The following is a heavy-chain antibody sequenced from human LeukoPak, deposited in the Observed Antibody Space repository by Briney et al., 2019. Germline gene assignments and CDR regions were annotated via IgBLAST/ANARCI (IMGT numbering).Heavy chain of an antibody. V-gene: IGHV4-34*01. J-gene: IGHJ4*02. Sequence: TPSETLSLTCAVYGGSFSGYYWSWIRQPPVKGLEWIGEINHSGSTNYNPSLKSRVTISVDTSKNQFSLKLSSVTAADTAVYYCARDSCSGGSCYLFDYWGQGTLVTVSS. CDR1: GGSFSGYY. D-gene: IGHD2-15*01. CDR3: ARDSCSGGSCYLFDY. CDR2: INHSGST.